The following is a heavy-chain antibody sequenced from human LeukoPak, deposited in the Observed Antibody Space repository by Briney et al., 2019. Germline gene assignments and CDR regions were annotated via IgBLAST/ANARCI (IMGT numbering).Heavy chain of an antibody. Sequence: RPGGSLRLSCAASGFTFSSYTMNWVRQAPGKGLEWVSSISSISTYIYYADSVKGRFTISRDNAKNSLYLQMNSLRAEDTAVYYCATGRITDKYFQHWGQGTLVTVSS. CDR2: ISSISTYI. V-gene: IGHV3-21*01. CDR1: GFTFSSYT. J-gene: IGHJ1*01. D-gene: IGHD1-1*01. CDR3: ATGRITDKYFQH.